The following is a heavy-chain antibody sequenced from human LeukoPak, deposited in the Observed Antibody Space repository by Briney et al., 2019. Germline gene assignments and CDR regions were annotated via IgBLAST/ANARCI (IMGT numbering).Heavy chain of an antibody. D-gene: IGHD1-26*01. CDR1: GFTFSSYG. V-gene: IGHV3-30*02. CDR2: IRYDGSNK. Sequence: GGSLRLSCAASGFTFSSYGMHWVRQAPGKGLEWVAFIRYDGSNKYYADSVKGRFTISRDNSKNMLYLQMNSLGAEDTAVYYCAKKEMGATVALSDYWGQGTLVTVSS. J-gene: IGHJ4*02. CDR3: AKKEMGATVALSDY.